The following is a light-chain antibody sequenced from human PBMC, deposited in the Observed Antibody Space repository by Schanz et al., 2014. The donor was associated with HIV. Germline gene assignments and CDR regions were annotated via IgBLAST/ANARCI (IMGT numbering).Light chain of an antibody. CDR1: SSNIGAGYD. J-gene: IGLJ2*01. CDR3: GTWDTFLNGVV. Sequence: QSVLTQPPSVSGAPGQRVTISCTGSSSNIGAGYDVHWYQQLPGTAPKVLIYDDYKRPSGIPDRFSASKSGTSATLDITGLQTGDEADYYCGTWDTFLNGVVFGGGTKLTVL. CDR2: DDY. V-gene: IGLV1-51*01.